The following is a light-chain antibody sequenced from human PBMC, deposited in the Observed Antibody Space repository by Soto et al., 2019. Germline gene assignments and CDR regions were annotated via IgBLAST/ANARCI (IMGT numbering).Light chain of an antibody. CDR2: GAS. CDR3: QQYGSSPIT. V-gene: IGKV3-20*01. J-gene: IGKJ5*01. Sequence: EIVLTQSPGTLSLSPGERATLSCRASQSVSSNFLAWYQQKSGQAPRLLIYGASSRATGIPDRFTGSGSGTDFTLTISRLEPEDFAAYYCQQYGSSPITFGQGTRLHIK. CDR1: QSVSSNF.